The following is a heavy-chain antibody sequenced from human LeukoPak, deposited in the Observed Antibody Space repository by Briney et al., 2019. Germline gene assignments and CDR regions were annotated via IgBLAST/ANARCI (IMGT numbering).Heavy chain of an antibody. Sequence: ASVKVSCKASGYTFTSYGIGWVRQAPGQGLEWMGWISAYNGNTNYAQKFQGRVTMTTDTSTSTAYMELRSLRSDDTAVYYCARAGVCSSTSCYADLYYYYYGMDVWGKGTTVTVSS. CDR2: ISAYNGNT. D-gene: IGHD2-2*01. CDR1: GYTFTSYG. V-gene: IGHV1-18*04. CDR3: ARAGVCSSTSCYADLYYYYYGMDV. J-gene: IGHJ6*04.